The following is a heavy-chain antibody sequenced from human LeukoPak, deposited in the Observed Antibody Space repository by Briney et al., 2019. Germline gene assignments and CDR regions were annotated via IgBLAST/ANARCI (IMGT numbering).Heavy chain of an antibody. V-gene: IGHV1-2*02. D-gene: IGHD2-2*01. Sequence: ASVKVSCEASGYTFTGYYMHWVRQAPGQGLEWMGWINPNSGGTNYAQKFQGRVTMTRDTSISTAYMELSRLRSDDTAVYYCARVLKKYCSSTSCYDYWGQGTLVTVSS. J-gene: IGHJ4*02. CDR3: ARVLKKYCSSTSCYDY. CDR1: GYTFTGYY. CDR2: INPNSGGT.